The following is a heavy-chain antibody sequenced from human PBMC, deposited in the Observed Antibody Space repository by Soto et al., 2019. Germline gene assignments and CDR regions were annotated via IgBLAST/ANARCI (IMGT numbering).Heavy chain of an antibody. D-gene: IGHD2-15*01. Sequence: GESLRLACAASGFMFSDHFMDWVRQAPGEGLEWLARSRNKAYSYSTDYAASLKGRFTVSRDDSKKSLYLHMNSLKTEDTAVYYCTSPVAATHESGLDVWGQGT. CDR3: TSPVAATHESGLDV. CDR2: SRNKAYSYST. J-gene: IGHJ6*02. V-gene: IGHV3-72*01. CDR1: GFMFSDHF.